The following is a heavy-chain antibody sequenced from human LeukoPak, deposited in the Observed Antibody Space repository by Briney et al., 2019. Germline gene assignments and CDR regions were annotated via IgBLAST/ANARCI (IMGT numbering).Heavy chain of an antibody. CDR2: ISSSSNTI. CDR1: GSTFSSYS. CDR3: ARTDAFDI. V-gene: IGHV3-48*04. J-gene: IGHJ3*02. Sequence: GGSLRLSCAASGSTFSSYSMNWVRQAPGKGLEWVSYISSSSNTIYYADSVKGRFTISRDNAKNSLYLQMNSLRAEDTAVYYCARTDAFDISGQGTMVTVSS.